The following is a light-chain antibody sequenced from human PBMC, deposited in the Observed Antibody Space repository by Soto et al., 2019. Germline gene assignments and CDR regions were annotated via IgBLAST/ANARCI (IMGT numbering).Light chain of an antibody. Sequence: QSALTQPASVSGSPGQSITISCTGTSSDVGAYNSVSWYQQHPGEVPKLMIYEVSNRPAGISNRFSGSKSGNTASLTISGLQAEDEADYYCSSYTSSIKVFGVGTKLTVL. V-gene: IGLV2-14*01. CDR2: EVS. J-gene: IGLJ2*01. CDR3: SSYTSSIKV. CDR1: SSDVGAYNS.